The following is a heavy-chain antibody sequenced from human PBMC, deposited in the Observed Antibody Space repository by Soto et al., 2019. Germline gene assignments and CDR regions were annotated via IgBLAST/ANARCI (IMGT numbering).Heavy chain of an antibody. CDR1: GGSFSGYC. Sequence: QVQLQQWGAGLLKPSETLSLTCAVYGGSFSGYCWSWIRQPPGKGLEWIGEINHSGSTNYNPSLKSRVTISVDTSKNQFSLKLSSVTAADTAVYYCARVSGIYYYGMDVWGQGTTVTVSS. J-gene: IGHJ6*02. D-gene: IGHD3-10*01. CDR2: INHSGST. V-gene: IGHV4-34*01. CDR3: ARVSGIYYYGMDV.